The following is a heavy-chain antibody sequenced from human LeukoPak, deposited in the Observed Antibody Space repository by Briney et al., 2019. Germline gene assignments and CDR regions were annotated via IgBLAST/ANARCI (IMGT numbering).Heavy chain of an antibody. V-gene: IGHV3-48*03. CDR3: ARDHYYGSGIFDY. CDR2: ISSSGSTI. J-gene: IGHJ4*02. Sequence: GGSLRLSCAASGFTFSSYEMNWVRQAPGKGLEWVSYISSSGSTIYYADSVKGRFTISRDNAKNSLYLQMNSLRAEDTAVYYCARDHYYGSGIFDYWGQGTLVTVSS. CDR1: GFTFSSYE. D-gene: IGHD3-10*01.